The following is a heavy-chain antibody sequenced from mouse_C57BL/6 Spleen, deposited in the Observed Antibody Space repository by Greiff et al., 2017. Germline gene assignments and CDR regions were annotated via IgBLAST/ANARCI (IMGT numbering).Heavy chain of an antibody. CDR2: IDPSDSYT. J-gene: IGHJ4*01. Sequence: LQESGAELVMPGASVKLSCKASGYTFTSYWMHWVKQRPGQGLEWIGEIDPSDSYTNYNQKFKGKSTLTVDKSSSTAYMQLSSLTSEDSAVYYCARVPHYSVYAMDYWGQGTSVTVSS. CDR1: GYTFTSYW. D-gene: IGHD2-12*01. V-gene: IGHV1-69*01. CDR3: ARVPHYSVYAMDY.